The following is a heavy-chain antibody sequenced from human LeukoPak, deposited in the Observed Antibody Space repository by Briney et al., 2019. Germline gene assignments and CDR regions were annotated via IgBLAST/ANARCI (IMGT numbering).Heavy chain of an antibody. CDR3: ASAEIVVVPAAMPAHYYGMDV. CDR2: IIPIFGTA. J-gene: IGHJ6*04. CDR1: GGTFSSYA. V-gene: IGHV1-69*06. Sequence: ASVKVSCKASGGTFSSYAISWVRQAPGQGLEWMGGIIPIFGTASYAQKFQGRVTITADKSTSTAYMELSSLRSEDTAVYYCASAEIVVVPAAMPAHYYGMDVWGKGTTVTVSS. D-gene: IGHD2-2*01.